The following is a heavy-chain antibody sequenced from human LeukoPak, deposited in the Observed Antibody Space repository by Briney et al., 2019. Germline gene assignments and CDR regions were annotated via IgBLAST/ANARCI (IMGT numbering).Heavy chain of an antibody. CDR3: ARAVGYCSGGSCYYPYGMDV. V-gene: IGHV1-2*04. Sequence: ASVKVSCKASEYTFTGYYMHWVRQAPGQGLEWMGWINPNSGGTNYAQKFQGWVTMTRDTSISTAYMELSRLRSDDTAVYYCARAVGYCSGGSCYYPYGMDVWGKGTTVTVSS. CDR2: INPNSGGT. CDR1: EYTFTGYY. J-gene: IGHJ6*04. D-gene: IGHD2-15*01.